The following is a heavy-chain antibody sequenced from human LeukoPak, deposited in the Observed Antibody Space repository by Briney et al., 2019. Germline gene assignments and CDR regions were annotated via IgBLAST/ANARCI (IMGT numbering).Heavy chain of an antibody. Sequence: SETLSLTCTVSGGSISSYYWSWIRQTPGKGLEWIGDIYYSGSTNYNPSLKSRVTISVDTSKNQFSLKLGSVTAADTAVYYCARHEEGGYYRYWGQGTLVTVSS. CDR3: ARHEEGGYYRY. J-gene: IGHJ4*02. D-gene: IGHD3-3*01. CDR1: GGSISSYY. CDR2: IYYSGST. V-gene: IGHV4-59*08.